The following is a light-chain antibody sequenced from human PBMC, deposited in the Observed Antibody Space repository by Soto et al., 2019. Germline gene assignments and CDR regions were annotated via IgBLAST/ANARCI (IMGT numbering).Light chain of an antibody. Sequence: EIVLTQSPGTLSLSPGEIATLSFRASQSVSNNYLAWYQQKPGQAPRLLIYGASNRATGIPDRFSGSGSGTDFTLTISRLEPEDFAVYYCHQYDSWTFGQGTKVDIK. CDR2: GAS. CDR1: QSVSNNY. V-gene: IGKV3-20*01. CDR3: HQYDSWT. J-gene: IGKJ1*01.